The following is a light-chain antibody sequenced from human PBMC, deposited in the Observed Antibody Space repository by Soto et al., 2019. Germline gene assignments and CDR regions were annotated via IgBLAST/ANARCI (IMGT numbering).Light chain of an antibody. J-gene: IGLJ2*01. CDR1: SSDVGGYNY. CDR3: SSYAGSNNFGV. CDR2: EVS. Sequence: QSVLTQPPSASGSPGQSLTISCTGTSSDVGGYNYVSWYQQHPGKAPKLMIYEVSKRPSGVPDRFSGSKSGNTASLTVSGLQAEDEADYYCSSYAGSNNFGVFGGGTKVTVL. V-gene: IGLV2-8*01.